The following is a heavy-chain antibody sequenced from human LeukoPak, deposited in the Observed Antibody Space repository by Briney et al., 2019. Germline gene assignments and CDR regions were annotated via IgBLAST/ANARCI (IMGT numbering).Heavy chain of an antibody. Sequence: PGGSMRLSCIGSGFTFRDYALSWFRQAPGKDLEWVGLIRSKTYGGTTEYAASVRGRFTISRDDSKSIAYLEMKSLKTEDTAVYYCTRDRVRDGYNCYFDYWGQGSLVTVSS. CDR3: TRDRVRDGYNCYFDY. V-gene: IGHV3-49*03. CDR1: GFTFRDYA. CDR2: IRSKTYGGTT. D-gene: IGHD5-24*01. J-gene: IGHJ4*02.